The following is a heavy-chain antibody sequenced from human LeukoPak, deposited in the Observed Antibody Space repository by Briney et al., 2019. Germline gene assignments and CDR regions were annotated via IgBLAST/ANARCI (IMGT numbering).Heavy chain of an antibody. D-gene: IGHD3-3*01. V-gene: IGHV3-7*04. Sequence: PGGSLRLSCAASGFTFSSYGMDWVRQAPGKGLEWVANIREDESEKNYVDSVKGRFTISRDNSKSTVYLEINSLRSEDTAIYYCARGFNDFWSGSQLEYWGQGTLVTVSS. J-gene: IGHJ4*02. CDR3: ARGFNDFWSGSQLEY. CDR2: IREDESEK. CDR1: GFTFSSYG.